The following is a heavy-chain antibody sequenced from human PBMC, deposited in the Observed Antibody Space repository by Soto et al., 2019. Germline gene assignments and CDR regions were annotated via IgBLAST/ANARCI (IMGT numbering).Heavy chain of an antibody. CDR1: GYTFTSYD. Sequence: QVQLVQSGAEVKKPGASVKVSCKASGYTFTSYDINWVRQATGQGLEWMGWMDPNSGNTGYAQKFQGRVTMTRNTSISTAYMELSSLRSEDTAVYYCASGPPPIFGVAPMSYWGQGTLVTVSS. J-gene: IGHJ4*02. CDR3: ASGPPPIFGVAPMSY. V-gene: IGHV1-8*01. D-gene: IGHD3-3*01. CDR2: MDPNSGNT.